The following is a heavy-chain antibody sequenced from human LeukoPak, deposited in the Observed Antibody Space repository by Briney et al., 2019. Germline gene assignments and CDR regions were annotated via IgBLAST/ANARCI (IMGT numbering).Heavy chain of an antibody. CDR3: ARERFIGGNSYGLDV. D-gene: IGHD5-18*01. CDR1: GFTFSSYS. V-gene: IGHV3-21*01. CDR2: ISSSSSYI. Sequence: GSLRLSLAASGFTFSSYSMNWVRPAPGKGLEWVSSISSSSSYIYYADSVKGRFTISRDNAKNSLYLQMNSLRDEDTAVYYCARERFIGGNSYGLDVWGQGTTVTVSS. J-gene: IGHJ6*02.